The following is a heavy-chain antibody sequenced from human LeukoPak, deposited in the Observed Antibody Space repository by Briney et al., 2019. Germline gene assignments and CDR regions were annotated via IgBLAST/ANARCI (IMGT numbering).Heavy chain of an antibody. CDR3: ARYLGGPLDV. V-gene: IGHV4-34*01. Sequence: SETLSLTCAVYGGSFSGYYWSWIRQPPGKGLEWIGEIKHSGSTNYNPSLKSRVTISVDTSKNQFSLKLSSVTAADTAVYYCARYLGGPLDVWGQGTTVTVSS. J-gene: IGHJ6*02. CDR1: GGSFSGYY. CDR2: IKHSGST.